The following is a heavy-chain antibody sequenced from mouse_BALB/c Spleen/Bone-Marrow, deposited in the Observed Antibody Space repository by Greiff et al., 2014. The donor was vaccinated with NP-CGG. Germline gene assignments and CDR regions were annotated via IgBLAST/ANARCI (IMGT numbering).Heavy chain of an antibody. CDR3: ARPGWGNYVFVY. J-gene: IGHJ3*01. CDR1: GFDFSRYW. Sequence: VKLVESGGGLVQPGGSLKLSCVASGFDFSRYWMSWVRQAPGKGLEWIGEINPDSSTINYTPSLKDKFIISRDNAKNTLYLQMSKVRSEDTALYYCARPGWGNYVFVYWGQGTLVTVST. CDR2: INPDSSTI. D-gene: IGHD2-1*01. V-gene: IGHV4-1*02.